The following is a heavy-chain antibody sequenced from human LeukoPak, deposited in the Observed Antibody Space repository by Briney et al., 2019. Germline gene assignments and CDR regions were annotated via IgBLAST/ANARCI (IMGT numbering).Heavy chain of an antibody. CDR3: ARVGIAAAPGVWFDP. J-gene: IGHJ5*02. CDR1: GFTFDDYG. D-gene: IGHD6-13*01. CDR2: INWNGGST. Sequence: PGGSLRLSCAASGFTFDDYGMSWVRQAPGKGLEWVSGINWNGGSTGYADSVKGRFTISRDNAKNSLYLQMNSLRAEDTALYYCARVGIAAAPGVWFDPWGQGTLVTVSS. V-gene: IGHV3-20*04.